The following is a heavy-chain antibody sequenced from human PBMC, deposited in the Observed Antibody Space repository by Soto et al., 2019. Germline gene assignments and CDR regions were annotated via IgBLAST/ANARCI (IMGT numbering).Heavy chain of an antibody. J-gene: IGHJ3*02. V-gene: IGHV3-7*01. Sequence: GGSLRLSFAASGFTFSSYWMSWVRQAPGKGLEWVANIKQDGSEKYYVDSVKGRFTISRDNAKNSLYLQMNSLRAEDTAVYYCARASGFYYGSGIGAFDIWGQGTMVTVSS. CDR3: ARASGFYYGSGIGAFDI. CDR1: GFTFSSYW. D-gene: IGHD3-10*01. CDR2: IKQDGSEK.